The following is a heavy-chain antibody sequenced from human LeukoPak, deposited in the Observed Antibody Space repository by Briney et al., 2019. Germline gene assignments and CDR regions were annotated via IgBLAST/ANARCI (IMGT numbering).Heavy chain of an antibody. D-gene: IGHD6-13*01. J-gene: IGHJ4*02. CDR2: IYYSGST. V-gene: IGHV4-59*08. Sequence: SETLSLTCTVSGGSISSYYWSWIRQPPGKGVEWIGYIYYSGSTNYNPSLKSRVTISVDTSKNQFSLKLSSVTAADTAVYYCARQPHRWYHFDYWGQGTLVTVSS. CDR1: GGSISSYY. CDR3: ARQPHRWYHFDY.